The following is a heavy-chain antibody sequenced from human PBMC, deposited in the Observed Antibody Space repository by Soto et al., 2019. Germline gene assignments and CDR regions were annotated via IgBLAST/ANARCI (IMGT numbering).Heavy chain of an antibody. CDR1: NASISSRKW. CDR3: ASKFGELLADAFDF. D-gene: IGHD3-10*01. V-gene: IGHV4-4*02. CDR2: IYHSGSI. Sequence: QVQLQESGPGLVKPSGTLSLTCTVSNASISSRKWWTWVRQTPGKGLEWIGEIYHSGSINHNPSLKSRVPMSVDKANNQFSMKITSVTAADTAVYYCASKFGELLADAFDFWGQGTVVTVYS. J-gene: IGHJ3*01.